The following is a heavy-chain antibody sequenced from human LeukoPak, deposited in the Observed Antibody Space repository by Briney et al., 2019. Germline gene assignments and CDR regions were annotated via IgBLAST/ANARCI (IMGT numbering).Heavy chain of an antibody. Sequence: SLKVSCKASGGTFSSYAISWVRQAPGQGLEWMGRIIPIFGIANYAQKFQGRVTITADKSTSTAYMELSSLRSEDTAVYYCARIYCSGGSCYSFDPWGQGTLVTVSS. CDR1: GGTFSSYA. CDR2: IIPIFGIA. J-gene: IGHJ5*02. CDR3: ARIYCSGGSCYSFDP. V-gene: IGHV1-69*04. D-gene: IGHD2-15*01.